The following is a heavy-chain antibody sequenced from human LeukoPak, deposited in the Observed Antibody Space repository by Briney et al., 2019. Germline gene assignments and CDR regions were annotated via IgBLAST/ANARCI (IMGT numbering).Heavy chain of an antibody. V-gene: IGHV3-23*01. D-gene: IGHD6-13*01. CDR3: AKSSSSWTDFDH. J-gene: IGHJ4*02. CDR1: GFTLRNYA. Sequence: GGSLRLSCAASGFTLRNYAMSWVRQAPGKGLEWVSTISGGGDSTNYADSVKGRFAISRDNFQGTISLQLNSLRAEDTAIYYCAKSSSSWTDFDHWGQGTLVTVSS. CDR2: ISGGGDST.